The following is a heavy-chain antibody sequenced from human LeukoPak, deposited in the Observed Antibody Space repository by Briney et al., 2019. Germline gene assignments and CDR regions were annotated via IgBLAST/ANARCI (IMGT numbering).Heavy chain of an antibody. D-gene: IGHD3-3*01. V-gene: IGHV3-30*02. CDR2: IRYDGSNK. Sequence: PGGSLRLSCAASGFTFSSYGMHWVRQAPGKGLEWVAFIRYDGSNKYYADSVKGRFTISRDNSKNTLYLQMNSLRAEDTAVYYCAKDLRITIFGVVTPPLDYWGQGTLVTVSS. CDR1: GFTFSSYG. J-gene: IGHJ4*02. CDR3: AKDLRITIFGVVTPPLDY.